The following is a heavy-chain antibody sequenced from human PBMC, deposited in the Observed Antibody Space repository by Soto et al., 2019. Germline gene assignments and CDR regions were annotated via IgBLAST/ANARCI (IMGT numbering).Heavy chain of an antibody. Sequence: QVQLVESGGGVVQPGRSLRLSCAASGFTFNIDGMHWVRQAQGKGLEWVSVIAYDGSNKYYADSVKGRFTISRDNSKNTLYLQMNSLGPEDTAVYYCAKDGGNGKYYDYWGQGTLVTVSS. CDR1: GFTFNIDG. CDR3: AKDGGNGKYYDY. D-gene: IGHD2-8*01. CDR2: IAYDGSNK. V-gene: IGHV3-30*18. J-gene: IGHJ4*02.